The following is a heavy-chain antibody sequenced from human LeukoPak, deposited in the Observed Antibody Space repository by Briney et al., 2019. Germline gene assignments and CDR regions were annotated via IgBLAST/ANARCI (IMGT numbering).Heavy chain of an antibody. CDR3: ARAAAGSYGMDV. Sequence: PGGSLRLSCAASGFTFSSYGTHWVRQAPGKGLEWVAVISYDGSSKYYADSVKGRFTISRDNSKNTLYLQMNSLRAEDTAVYYCARAAAGSYGMDVWGKGTTVTVSS. CDR2: ISYDGSSK. V-gene: IGHV3-30*03. CDR1: GFTFSSYG. D-gene: IGHD6-13*01. J-gene: IGHJ6*04.